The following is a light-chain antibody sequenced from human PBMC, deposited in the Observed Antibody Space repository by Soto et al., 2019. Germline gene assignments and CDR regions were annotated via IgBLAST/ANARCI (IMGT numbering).Light chain of an antibody. J-gene: IGLJ3*02. V-gene: IGLV2-14*01. CDR2: EVG. CDR3: SSHTVRNTWV. CDR1: RSDVGGYNR. Sequence: QPVLTQPASVTGSPGQSITISCTGTRSDVGGYNRVSWYQQYPGTAPKLLIYEVGNRPSGVSDRFSASKSVNTASLTISGLQPEDEADYYCSSHTVRNTWVFGGGTKVTVL.